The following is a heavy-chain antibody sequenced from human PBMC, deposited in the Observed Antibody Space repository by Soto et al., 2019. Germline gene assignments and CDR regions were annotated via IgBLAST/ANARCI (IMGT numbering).Heavy chain of an antibody. CDR1: GFTFTNFA. CDR2: IRISGDTT. D-gene: IGHD2-8*01. V-gene: IGHV3-23*01. J-gene: IGHJ4*02. Sequence: SLRVTCAAYGFTFTNFAMSWVRQAPGRGLEWVSGIRISGDTTYYADSVMGRFTISRDNSKSTLYLQMNSLRAEDTAVYFCAKDRVYYSDYWGQGTLVTVSS. CDR3: AKDRVYYSDY.